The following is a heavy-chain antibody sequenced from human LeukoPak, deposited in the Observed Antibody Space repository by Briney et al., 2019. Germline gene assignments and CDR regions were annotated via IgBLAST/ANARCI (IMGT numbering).Heavy chain of an antibody. CDR2: ISAYNGNT. V-gene: IGHV1-18*04. CDR1: GYTFTGYY. J-gene: IGHJ6*03. Sequence: GASVKVSCKASGYTFTGYYMHWVRQAPGQGLEWMGWISAYNGNTNYAQKLQGRVTMTTDTSTSTAYMELRSLRSDDTAVYYCASASGYDSSGYYPYYYYYYYMDVWGKGTTVTVSS. D-gene: IGHD3-22*01. CDR3: ASASGYDSSGYYPYYYYYYYMDV.